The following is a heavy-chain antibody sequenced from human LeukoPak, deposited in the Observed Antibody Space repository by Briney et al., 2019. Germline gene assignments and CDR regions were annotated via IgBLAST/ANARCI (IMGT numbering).Heavy chain of an antibody. CDR2: VSYDGSKR. Sequence: PGRSLRLSCAASGFTFSSSGMHWVRQAPGKGLEWVSTVSYDGSKRYYGDSVKGRFIISRDNSRDTVYLQMNSLRAEDTAVYFCAKDTSSPNSGFYHYWGQGTPVTVSS. V-gene: IGHV3-30*18. CDR1: GFTFSSSG. CDR3: AKDTSSPNSGFYHY. D-gene: IGHD6-19*01. J-gene: IGHJ4*02.